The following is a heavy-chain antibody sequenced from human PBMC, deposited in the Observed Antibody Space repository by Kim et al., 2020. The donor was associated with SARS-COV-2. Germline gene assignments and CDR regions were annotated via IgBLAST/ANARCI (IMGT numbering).Heavy chain of an antibody. CDR3: AKEVRVATYYSLLSTRRYYGMDV. Sequence: GGSLRLSCAASGFTFSSYGMHWVRQAPGKGLEWVAVISYDGSNKYYADSVKGRFTISRDNSKNTLYLQMNSLRAEDTAVYYCAKEVRVATYYSLLSTRRYYGMDVWGQGTTVTVSS. V-gene: IGHV3-30*18. D-gene: IGHD5-12*01. CDR1: GFTFSSYG. J-gene: IGHJ6*02. CDR2: ISYDGSNK.